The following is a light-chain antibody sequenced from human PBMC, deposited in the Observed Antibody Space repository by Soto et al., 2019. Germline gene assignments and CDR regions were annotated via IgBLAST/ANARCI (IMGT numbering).Light chain of an antibody. CDR2: DVS. V-gene: IGLV2-14*03. CDR3: SSYTTSNTRQIV. J-gene: IGLJ1*01. Sequence: QSVLTQPASVSGAPGRSSTISCTGTSSDVGGYNYVSWYQHHPGKAPKLLIYDVSNRPSGISNRFSGSKSDNTASLTISGLQPEDEADYYCSSYTTSNTRQIVFGTGTKVTVL. CDR1: SSDVGGYNY.